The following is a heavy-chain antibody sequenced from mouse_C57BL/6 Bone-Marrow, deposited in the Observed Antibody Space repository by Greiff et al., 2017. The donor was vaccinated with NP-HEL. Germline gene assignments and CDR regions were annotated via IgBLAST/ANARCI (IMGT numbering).Heavy chain of an antibody. Sequence: EVQLVESGAELVRPGASVKLSCTASGFNIKDDYMHWVKQRPEQGLEWIGWIDPENGDTEYASKFQGKATITADTSSNTAYLQLSSLTSEDTAVYYCTREFITTVYYFDYWGQGTTLTVSS. V-gene: IGHV14-4*01. CDR3: TREFITTVYYFDY. CDR2: IDPENGDT. J-gene: IGHJ2*01. CDR1: GFNIKDDY. D-gene: IGHD1-1*01.